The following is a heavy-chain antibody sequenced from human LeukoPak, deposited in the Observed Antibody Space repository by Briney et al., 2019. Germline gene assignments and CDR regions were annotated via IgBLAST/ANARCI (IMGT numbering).Heavy chain of an antibody. J-gene: IGHJ3*02. D-gene: IGHD2-15*01. CDR2: SYNNKIS. CDR1: GLTVSTDH. CDR3: AEGGAFDI. V-gene: IGHV3-53*01. Sequence: GGSLRLSCAVSGLTVSTDHMSWVRQAPGEGLEWVAVSYNNKISQYAESVKGRFTISRDNSKNTLYLQMNSLRGEDTAVYYCAEGGAFDIWGQGTMVTVSS.